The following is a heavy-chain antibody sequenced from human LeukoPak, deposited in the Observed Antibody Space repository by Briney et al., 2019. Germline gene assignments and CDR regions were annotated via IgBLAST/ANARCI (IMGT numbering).Heavy chain of an antibody. D-gene: IGHD3-22*01. Sequence: PGGSLRLSCAASGFTFSTYSMNWVRQAPGKGLEWISYIDSSGGTIQYADSVKGRFTISRDNAKNSLYLQMNSLRAEDTAMYYCAKTNYYDTTDDKPYTTHFDYWGQGALVTVSS. CDR3: AKTNYYDTTDDKPYTTHFDY. CDR2: IDSSGGTI. V-gene: IGHV3-48*01. J-gene: IGHJ4*02. CDR1: GFTFSTYS.